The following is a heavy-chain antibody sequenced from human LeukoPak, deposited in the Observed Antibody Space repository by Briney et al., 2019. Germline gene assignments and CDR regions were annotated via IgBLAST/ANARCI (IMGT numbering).Heavy chain of an antibody. Sequence: GGSLRLSCAASGFTFSSYSMNWVRQAPGKGLEWVSYISSSSSTIYYADSVKGRFTISRDNAKNSLYLQMNSLRAEDTAVYYCARELDYYGSGTESWGQGTLVTVSS. CDR2: ISSSSSTI. V-gene: IGHV3-48*01. CDR3: ARELDYYGSGTES. J-gene: IGHJ5*02. D-gene: IGHD3-10*01. CDR1: GFTFSSYS.